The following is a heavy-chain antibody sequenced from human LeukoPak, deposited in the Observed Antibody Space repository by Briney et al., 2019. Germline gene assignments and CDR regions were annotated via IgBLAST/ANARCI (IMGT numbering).Heavy chain of an antibody. J-gene: IGHJ4*02. Sequence: ASVKVSCKASGGTFSSYAISWVRQATGQGLEWMGWMNPNSGNTGYAQKFQGRVTMTRNTSISTAYMELSSLRSEDTAVYYCARGVSVTTEYWGQGTLVTVSS. CDR3: ARGVSVTTEY. D-gene: IGHD4-17*01. V-gene: IGHV1-8*02. CDR2: MNPNSGNT. CDR1: GGTFSSYA.